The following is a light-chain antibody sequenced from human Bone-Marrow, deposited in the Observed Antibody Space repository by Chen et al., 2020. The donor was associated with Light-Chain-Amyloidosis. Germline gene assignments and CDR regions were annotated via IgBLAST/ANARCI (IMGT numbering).Light chain of an antibody. CDR3: QSADSSGTYEVI. CDR1: DLPTKY. CDR2: RDT. Sequence: SYKLTQPPSVSVSPGQTARITCSGDDLPTKYAYWYQQKPGQAPVLVIHRDTERPSGISERFSGSRSGTTATLTISGVQAEDEADYHCQSADSSGTYEVIFGGGTKLTVL. J-gene: IGLJ2*01. V-gene: IGLV3-25*03.